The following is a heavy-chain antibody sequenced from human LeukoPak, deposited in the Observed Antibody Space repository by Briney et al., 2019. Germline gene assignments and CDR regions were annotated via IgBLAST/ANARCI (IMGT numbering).Heavy chain of an antibody. Sequence: ASVKVSCKASGYTFTSYAMHWVRQAPGQRLEWMGWINAGNGNTKYSQKFQGRVTITRDTSASAAYMELSSLRSEDTAVYYCARAITIFEFDPWGQGTLVTVSS. J-gene: IGHJ5*02. CDR1: GYTFTSYA. D-gene: IGHD3-3*01. V-gene: IGHV1-3*01. CDR3: ARAITIFEFDP. CDR2: INAGNGNT.